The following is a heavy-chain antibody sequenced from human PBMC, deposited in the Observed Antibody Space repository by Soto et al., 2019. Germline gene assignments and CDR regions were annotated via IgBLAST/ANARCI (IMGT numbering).Heavy chain of an antibody. J-gene: IGHJ3*02. CDR2: IDATSNII. CDR3: ARDRWHRDWHPGAFDI. CDR1: GFAFSSFE. Sequence: EVQLVESGGGLVWPGGSLTLSCAASGFAFSSFEMNWVRQAPGKGLEWVSYIDATSNIIHYADSVEGRFTISRDNSKNSLFLQMNSLGAEDTAVYYCARDRWHRDWHPGAFDIWGQGTMVTVSS. V-gene: IGHV3-48*03. D-gene: IGHD3-9*01.